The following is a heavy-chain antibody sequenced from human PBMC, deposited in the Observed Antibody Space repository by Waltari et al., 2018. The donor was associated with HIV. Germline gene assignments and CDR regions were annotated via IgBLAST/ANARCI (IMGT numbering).Heavy chain of an antibody. CDR1: GFTLTNAW. D-gene: IGHD2-15*01. CDR3: TSTGGGITDY. CDR2: IKSEDDGGTT. Sequence: EVQLVESGGGLVKPGESLRISCAASGFTLTNAWMSWVRQAPGKGLEWVGRIKSEDDGGTTDYAAPVKGRFTISRDDSKNALYLQMNSLKTEDTALYYCTSTGGGITDYWGQGTLVTVSS. J-gene: IGHJ4*02. V-gene: IGHV3-15*01.